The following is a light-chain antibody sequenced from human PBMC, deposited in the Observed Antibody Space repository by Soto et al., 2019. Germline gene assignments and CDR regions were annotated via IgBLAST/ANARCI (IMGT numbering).Light chain of an antibody. J-gene: IGKJ4*01. Sequence: EFVLTQSPGTLSLSPGERATLSCRASQTVRNNYLAWYQQKPGQALRLLIYDASSRATGIPDRFGGGGSGTDFTLTISRLEPEDFAVYYCQQFSSYPLTFGGGTKVDIK. CDR1: QTVRNNY. CDR2: DAS. CDR3: QQFSSYPLT. V-gene: IGKV3-20*01.